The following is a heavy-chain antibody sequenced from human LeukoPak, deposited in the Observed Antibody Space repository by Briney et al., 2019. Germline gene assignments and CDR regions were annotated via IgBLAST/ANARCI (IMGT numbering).Heavy chain of an antibody. CDR3: ARGHWGMDV. V-gene: IGHV3-7*01. J-gene: IGHJ6*02. CDR1: GFTFSNYW. Sequence: GGSLRLSCAASGFTFSNYWMSWVRQAPGKGLEWVANIKQDGSEKYHVDSVKGRFTVSRDTAENSLCLQMNSLRAEDTAVYYCARGHWGMDVWGQGTTVTVSS. CDR2: IKQDGSEK.